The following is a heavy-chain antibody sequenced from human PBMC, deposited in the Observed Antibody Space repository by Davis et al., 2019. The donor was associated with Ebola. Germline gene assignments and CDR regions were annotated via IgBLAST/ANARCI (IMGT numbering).Heavy chain of an antibody. CDR2: IWYDGSNK. J-gene: IGHJ3*02. CDR3: ARGGWLRRGDAFDI. V-gene: IGHV3-33*01. D-gene: IGHD5-24*01. Sequence: GESLKISCAASGFTFSSYGMHWVRQAPGKGLEWVAVIWYDGSNKYYADSVKGRFTISRDNSKNTLYLQMNSLRAEDTAVYYCARGGWLRRGDAFDIWGQGTMVTVSS. CDR1: GFTFSSYG.